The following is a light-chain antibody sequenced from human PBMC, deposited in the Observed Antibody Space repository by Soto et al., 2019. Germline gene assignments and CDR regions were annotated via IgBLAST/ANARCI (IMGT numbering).Light chain of an antibody. CDR2: GAS. J-gene: IGKJ2*01. Sequence: IVMTQSPATLSVSPGDRATLSCRASHSVSSLLAWYQQKPGQAPRPLLYGASTRATGIPARFSGSGSGTEFTLTISSLQSEDFAVYDCQQYSDRPNTFGQGTKVDIK. CDR3: QQYSDRPNT. V-gene: IGKV3-15*01. CDR1: HSVSSL.